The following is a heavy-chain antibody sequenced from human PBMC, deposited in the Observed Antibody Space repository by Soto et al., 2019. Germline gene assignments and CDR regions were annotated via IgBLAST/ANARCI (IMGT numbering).Heavy chain of an antibody. Sequence: PSETLSLTCAVSGYSISSGYYWGWIRQPPGKGLEWIGSIYHSGSTYYNPSLKSRVTISVDTSKNQFSLKLSSVTAADTAVYYCARDGRLGGSGSYYTPEYFQHWGQGTLVTVSS. CDR1: GYSISSGYY. CDR3: ARDGRLGGSGSYYTPEYFQH. D-gene: IGHD3-10*01. CDR2: IYHSGST. J-gene: IGHJ1*01. V-gene: IGHV4-38-2*02.